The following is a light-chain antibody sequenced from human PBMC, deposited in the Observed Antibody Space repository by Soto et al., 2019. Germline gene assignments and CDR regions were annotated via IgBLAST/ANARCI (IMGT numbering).Light chain of an antibody. CDR1: QTVGSK. CDR3: QQYNNWPWT. CDR2: DTS. J-gene: IGKJ1*01. V-gene: IGKV3-15*01. Sequence: EIVLTQSPGTLSLSPGERATLSCRASQTVGSKLAWYQQTPGQAPRRLIYDTSTRASAIPARFSGSGSGTDFTLTISSLQSEDFAVYYCQQYNNWPWTFGQGTKVDIK.